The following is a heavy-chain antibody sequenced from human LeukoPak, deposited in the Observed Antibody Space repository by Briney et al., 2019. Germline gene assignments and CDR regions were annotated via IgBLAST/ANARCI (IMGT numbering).Heavy chain of an antibody. Sequence: TSETLSLTCTVSGGSISSGGYYWSWIRQPPGKGLEWIGYIYHSGSTYHNPSLKSRVTISVDRSKNQFSLKLSSVTAADTAVYYCARRHYYDSSGPDFDLWGRGTLVTVSS. CDR2: IYHSGST. J-gene: IGHJ2*01. CDR3: ARRHYYDSSGPDFDL. D-gene: IGHD3-22*01. V-gene: IGHV4-30-2*01. CDR1: GGSISSGGYY.